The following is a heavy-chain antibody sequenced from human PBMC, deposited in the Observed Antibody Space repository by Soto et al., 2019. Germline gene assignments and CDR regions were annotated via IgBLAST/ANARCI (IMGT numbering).Heavy chain of an antibody. CDR1: GFTINYAW. V-gene: IGHV3-15*07. J-gene: IGHJ4*02. CDR3: TAYCSGGSCPY. CDR2: IKSKTDGGTT. Sequence: LRISCAASGFTINYAWLNWVRQAPGKGLEWVGRIKSKTDGGTTDYAAPVEGRFTVSRDDSKNTLYLQMNSLKTEDTAVYYCTAYCSGGSCPYWGQGTLVTVS. D-gene: IGHD2-15*01.